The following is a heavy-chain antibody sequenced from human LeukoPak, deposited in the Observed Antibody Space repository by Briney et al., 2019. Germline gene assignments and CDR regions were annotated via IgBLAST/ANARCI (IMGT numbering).Heavy chain of an antibody. CDR3: AKNRPCMPLYYYGMAV. CDR2: ISGSGGST. CDR1: GFTFSSYA. D-gene: IGHD2-8*01. J-gene: IGHJ6*02. Sequence: GGSLRLSCAASGFTFSSYAMSWVRQAPGKGLEWVSAISGSGGSTYYADSVKGRFTISRDNSKNTLYLQMNSLRAEDTAVYYCAKNRPCMPLYYYGMAVWGQGTPVTVSS. V-gene: IGHV3-23*01.